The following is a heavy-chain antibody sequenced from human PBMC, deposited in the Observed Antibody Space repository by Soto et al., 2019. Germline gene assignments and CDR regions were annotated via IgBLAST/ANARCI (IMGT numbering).Heavy chain of an antibody. CDR2: IFHTGTT. V-gene: IGHV4-38-2*01. Sequence: KTSETLSLTCAVSGYSISSAYYWCCSRPPPGKGLGWVGSIFHTGTTYDNPSLKSRVTISVDMSKNQFSLKLTSVTAADTAADYFASLLDVSRGYYYFDSGGRGPLATVS. CDR3: ASLLDVSRGYYYFDS. J-gene: IGHJ4*02. CDR1: GYSISSAYY. D-gene: IGHD5-12*01.